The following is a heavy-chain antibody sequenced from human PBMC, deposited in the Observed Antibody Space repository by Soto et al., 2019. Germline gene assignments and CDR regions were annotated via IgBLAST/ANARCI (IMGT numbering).Heavy chain of an antibody. V-gene: IGHV4-34*01. Sequence: PSDTLSLTCDVYGGSFSGYIWTWILQTPGKGLQWIGQINHSGSANYNPSLKSRVTISVHTSNSQFSLELSSVTAADTAVYYCARDPSSSWYGLSSAYFDDWSQGTLVTVS. CDR2: INHSGSA. J-gene: IGHJ4*02. D-gene: IGHD6-13*01. CDR1: GGSFSGYI. CDR3: ARDPSSSWYGLSSAYFDD.